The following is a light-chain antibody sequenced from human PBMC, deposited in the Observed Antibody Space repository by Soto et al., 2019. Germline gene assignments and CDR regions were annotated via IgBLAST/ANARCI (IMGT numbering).Light chain of an antibody. CDR1: QSVSSN. J-gene: IGKJ2*02. Sequence: EIVMTQSPATLSVSPGERATLSCRASQSVSSNLAWYQQKPGQAPSLLIYGASTRATGIPDRFSGSGSGTEFTLTISSQQSEDFAVYYCQQYNNWPPSTFGQGTKLEIK. V-gene: IGKV3-15*01. CDR3: QQYNNWPPST. CDR2: GAS.